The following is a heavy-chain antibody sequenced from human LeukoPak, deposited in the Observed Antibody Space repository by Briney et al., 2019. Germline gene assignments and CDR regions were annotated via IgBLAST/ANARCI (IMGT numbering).Heavy chain of an antibody. V-gene: IGHV3-23*01. J-gene: IGHJ4*02. Sequence: PSETLSLTCTVSGGSISSYYWSWIRQPPGKGLEWVSAISGSGGSTYYADSVKGRFTISRDNSKNTLYLQMNSLRAEDTAVYYCAKTQWLQTIIDYWGQGTLVTVSS. CDR3: AKTQWLQTIIDY. CDR1: GGSISSYY. D-gene: IGHD6-19*01. CDR2: ISGSGGST.